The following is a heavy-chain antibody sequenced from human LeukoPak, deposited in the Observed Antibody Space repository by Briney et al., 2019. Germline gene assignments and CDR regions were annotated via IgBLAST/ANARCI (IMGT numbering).Heavy chain of an antibody. J-gene: IGHJ4*02. D-gene: IGHD5-12*01. V-gene: IGHV4-59*12. Sequence: SETLSLTCTVSGGSISSYYWSWIRQPPGKGLEWIGSIYYSGSTYYNPSLKSRVTISVDTSKNQFSLKLSSVTAADTAMYYCARGHLYDYSTTCYYFDYWGQGTLVTVSS. CDR1: GGSISSYY. CDR2: IYYSGST. CDR3: ARGHLYDYSTTCYYFDY.